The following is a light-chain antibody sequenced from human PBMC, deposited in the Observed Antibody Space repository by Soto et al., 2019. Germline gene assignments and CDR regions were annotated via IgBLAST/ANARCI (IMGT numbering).Light chain of an antibody. V-gene: IGKV1-9*01. Sequence: IQLTQSPSSLSASVADRVTITCRASQDIAIYLAWYQQKPGEAPKLLIYAASTLYGGVPSRFSGSGSVTDFALTITSLQAEDFATYYCQQLRMYPSTFGGGTRLEIK. CDR3: QQLRMYPST. CDR2: AAS. J-gene: IGKJ5*01. CDR1: QDIAIY.